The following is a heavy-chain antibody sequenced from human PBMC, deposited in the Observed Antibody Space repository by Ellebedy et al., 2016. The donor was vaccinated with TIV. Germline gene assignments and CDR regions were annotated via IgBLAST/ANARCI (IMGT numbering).Heavy chain of an antibody. Sequence: PGGSLRLSCVVTGFTSSGCWMPWVRQIPGKGLEWVSRIYSDGRHTNYADSVKGRFTISRDNAKNTVYLQMNSLRAEDTAVYYCARDPFVEGDYWGRGTRVTVSS. CDR2: IYSDGRHT. V-gene: IGHV3-74*01. CDR1: GFTSSGCW. J-gene: IGHJ4*02. CDR3: ARDPFVEGDY. D-gene: IGHD3-3*01.